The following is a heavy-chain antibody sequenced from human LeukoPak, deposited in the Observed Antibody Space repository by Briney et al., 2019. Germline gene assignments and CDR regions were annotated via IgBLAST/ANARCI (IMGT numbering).Heavy chain of an antibody. D-gene: IGHD2-2*01. V-gene: IGHV3-9*01. J-gene: IGHJ4*02. CDR1: GFTFDDYA. CDR3: ARRRGLGYCSSTSCYAGYFDY. Sequence: PGGSLRLSCAASGFTFDDYAMHWVRQAPGKGLEWVSGISWNSGSIGYADSVKGRFTISRDNAKNSLYLQMNSLRAEDTALYYCARRRGLGYCSSTSCYAGYFDYSGQGTLVTVSS. CDR2: ISWNSGSI.